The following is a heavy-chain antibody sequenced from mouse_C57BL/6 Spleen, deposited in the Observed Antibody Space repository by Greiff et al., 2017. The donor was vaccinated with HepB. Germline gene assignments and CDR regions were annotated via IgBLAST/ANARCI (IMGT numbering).Heavy chain of an antibody. CDR3: APRAQARGLAY. CDR2: INPNNGGT. D-gene: IGHD3-2*02. V-gene: IGHV1-26*01. CDR1: GYTFTDYY. J-gene: IGHJ3*01. Sequence: EVQLQQSGPELVKPGASVKISCKASGYTFTDYYMNWVKQSHGKSLEWIGDINPNNGGTSYNQKLKGKSTLTVDKSSSTAYMELRSLTSEDSAVYYCAPRAQARGLAYRGQGTRVTVSA.